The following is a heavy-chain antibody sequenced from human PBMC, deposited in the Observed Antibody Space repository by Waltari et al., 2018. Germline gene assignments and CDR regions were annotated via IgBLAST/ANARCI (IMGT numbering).Heavy chain of an antibody. CDR1: GFIFSTFW. J-gene: IGHJ4*02. Sequence: EVQLVVSGGGLVQPGGSLRLSCVASGFIFSTFWMDWFRQAPGKGLVWVSRINSDGSSTTYADSVKGQFTISRDNAKNTLYLHMSSLRAEDTAVYYCVRENIAAAGLESWGQGTLVTVSS. CDR3: VRENIAAAGLES. CDR2: INSDGSST. V-gene: IGHV3-74*01. D-gene: IGHD6-13*01.